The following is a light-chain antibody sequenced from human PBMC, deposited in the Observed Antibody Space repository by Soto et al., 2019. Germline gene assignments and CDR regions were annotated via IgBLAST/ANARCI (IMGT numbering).Light chain of an antibody. CDR3: SLYTSENTYV. V-gene: IGLV2-18*01. J-gene: IGLJ1*01. CDR2: EVR. CDR1: STDFVSYNR. Sequence: QSALTQPPSVSGSPGQSVTVSCTGTSTDFVSYNRVSWYQQPPGTAPKLMIYEVRKRPSGVPDRFSGSKSGNTASLTISGLLAADEADYYCSLYTSENTYVFGTGTKLTVL.